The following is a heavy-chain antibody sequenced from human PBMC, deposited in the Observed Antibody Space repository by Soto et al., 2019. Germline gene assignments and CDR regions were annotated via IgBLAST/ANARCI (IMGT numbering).Heavy chain of an antibody. CDR3: ARDDRNDGEDKHLDY. CDR1: GFTFSSYS. CDR2: ISSSSSTI. V-gene: IGHV3-48*02. J-gene: IGHJ4*02. Sequence: PGGSLRLSCAASGFTFSSYSMNWVRQAPGKGLEWVSYISSSSSTIYYADSVKGRFTISRDNAKNSLYLQMNSLRDEDTAVYYCARDDRNDGEDKHLDYWAQGTLVTVSS. D-gene: IGHD1-1*01.